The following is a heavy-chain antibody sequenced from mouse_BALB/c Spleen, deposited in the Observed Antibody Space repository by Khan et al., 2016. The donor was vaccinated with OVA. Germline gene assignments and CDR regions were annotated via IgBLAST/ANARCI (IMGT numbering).Heavy chain of an antibody. D-gene: IGHD2-2*01. CDR3: ARSRAGSFAF. J-gene: IGHJ3*01. CDR1: GYTFTDFY. V-gene: IGHV1-77*01. Sequence: QVQLKESGAELARPGASVKLSCKTSGYTFTDFYINWVKQRTGQGLEWIGDIYPGSANTYYNEKFKGKATLTVDKSSSTAYMQRSSLTSEDSARYFCARSRAGSFAFWGQGTPVTVSA. CDR2: IYPGSANT.